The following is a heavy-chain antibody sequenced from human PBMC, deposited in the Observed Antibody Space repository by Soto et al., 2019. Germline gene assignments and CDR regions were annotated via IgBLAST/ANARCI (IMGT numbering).Heavy chain of an antibody. CDR2: IIPIFGTA. V-gene: IGHV1-69*13. D-gene: IGHD6-13*01. CDR1: GGTFSSYA. CDR3: ARGLIAAAENGMDV. Sequence: ASVKVSCKASGGTFSSYAISWVRQAPGQGLEWMGGIIPIFGTANYAQKFQGRVTITADESTSTAYMELSSLRSEDTAVYYCARGLIAAAENGMDVWGQGNTVTVSS. J-gene: IGHJ6*02.